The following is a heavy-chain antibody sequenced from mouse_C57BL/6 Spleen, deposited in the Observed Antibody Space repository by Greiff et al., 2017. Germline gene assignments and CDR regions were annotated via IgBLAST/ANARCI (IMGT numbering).Heavy chain of an antibody. CDR1: GFSLSTFGMG. CDR3: ARIGITRYYFDY. V-gene: IGHV8-8*01. CDR2: IWWDDDK. J-gene: IGHJ2*01. D-gene: IGHD1-2*01. Sequence: QVTLKVSGPGILQPSQTLSLSCSFSGFSLSTFGMGVGWIRQPSGKGLEWLAHIWWDDDKYYNPALKSRLTISKDTSKNQVLLKIAHVDTADTATYDCARIGITRYYFDYWGQGTTLTVSS.